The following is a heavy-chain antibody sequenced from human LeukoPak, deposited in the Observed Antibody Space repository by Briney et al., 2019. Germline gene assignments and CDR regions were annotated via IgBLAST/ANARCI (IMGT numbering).Heavy chain of an antibody. D-gene: IGHD6-13*01. CDR1: GCSISSYY. V-gene: IGHV4-59*01. J-gene: IGHJ4*02. Sequence: SETLSLTCTVSGCSISSYYWSWIRQPPGKGLEWVGYIYYSGTTIYNPSLKSRVTISVDTSKNQYSLKLSSVTAADTAVYYCARGVYIAAAQYGYWGQGTLVTVSS. CDR3: ARGVYIAAAQYGY. CDR2: IYYSGTT.